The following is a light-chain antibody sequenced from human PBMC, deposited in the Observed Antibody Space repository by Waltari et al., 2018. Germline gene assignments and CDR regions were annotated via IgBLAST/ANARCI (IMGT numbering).Light chain of an antibody. CDR3: AAWDDSLSGYV. CDR2: NNS. CDR1: SANIGSNP. J-gene: IGLJ1*01. Sequence: QSVLTQPPSASGTPGQRVTISCSGSSANIGSNPVNWYQQLPGTAPKLLTNNNSQRPSGVPGRFSGSKSGTSASLAISGLLSDDEAEYYCAAWDDSLSGYVFGTGTNVSVL. V-gene: IGLV1-44*01.